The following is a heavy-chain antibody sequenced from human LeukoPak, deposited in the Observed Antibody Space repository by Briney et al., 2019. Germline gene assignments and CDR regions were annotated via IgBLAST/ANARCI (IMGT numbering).Heavy chain of an antibody. V-gene: IGHV4-59*01. CDR1: GGSISSYY. CDR2: IYYSGSD. Sequence: SETLSLTCTVSGGSISSYYWSWIRQPPGKGLEWIGYIYYSGSDNYNPSLKSRVTISVDTSNSQFSLTLSSVTAADTAVYYCARVTGYMIEDYFDYWGQGTLVTVSS. CDR3: ARVTGYMIEDYFDY. D-gene: IGHD3-22*01. J-gene: IGHJ4*02.